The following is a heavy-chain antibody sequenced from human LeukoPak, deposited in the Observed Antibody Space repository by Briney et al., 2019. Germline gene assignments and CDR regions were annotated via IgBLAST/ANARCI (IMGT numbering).Heavy chain of an antibody. Sequence: GGSLRLSCAASGFTFSSYAMSWVRQAPGKGLEWVSAISGSGGSTYYADSVKGRLTISRDNSKNTLYLQMNSLRAEDTAVYYCASHDYGFFWYYYYGMDVWGQGTTVTVSS. V-gene: IGHV3-23*01. J-gene: IGHJ6*02. CDR2: ISGSGGST. D-gene: IGHD4-17*01. CDR3: ASHDYGFFWYYYYGMDV. CDR1: GFTFSSYA.